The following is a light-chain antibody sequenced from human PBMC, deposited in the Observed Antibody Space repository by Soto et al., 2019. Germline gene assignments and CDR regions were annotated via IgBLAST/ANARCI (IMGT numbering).Light chain of an antibody. CDR3: SSSGGGNNIL. Sequence: QSALAQPPSASGSPGQSVTLSCTGTSSDVGGYNYVSWYQQHPGKAPKLMIYEVSKRPPGVPDRFSGSKSDKTASLTVSGLPAEDEADYYCSSSGGGNNILFGGGTKLTVL. V-gene: IGLV2-8*01. CDR2: EVS. J-gene: IGLJ2*01. CDR1: SSDVGGYNY.